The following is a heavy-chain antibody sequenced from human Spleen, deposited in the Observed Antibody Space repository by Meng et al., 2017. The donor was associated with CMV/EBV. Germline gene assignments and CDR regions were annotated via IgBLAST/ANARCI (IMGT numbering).Heavy chain of an antibody. Sequence: GESLKISCAASGFTFSSYWMSWVRQAPGKGLEWVANIKQDGSEKYYVDSVKGRFTISRDNAKNSLYLQMNSLRAEDTAVYYCARGLPLGGAAMNYWGQGTLVTVSS. CDR1: GFTFSSYW. D-gene: IGHD2-2*01. J-gene: IGHJ4*02. CDR2: IKQDGSEK. CDR3: ARGLPLGGAAMNY. V-gene: IGHV3-7*01.